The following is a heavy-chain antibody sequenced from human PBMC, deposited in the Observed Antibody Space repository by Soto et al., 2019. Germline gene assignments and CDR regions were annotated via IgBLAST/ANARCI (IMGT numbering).Heavy chain of an antibody. CDR2: INPNSGGT. V-gene: IGHV1-2*02. CDR1: GYTFTGHY. J-gene: IGHJ4*02. D-gene: IGHD3-3*01. CDR3: ARVPAIFGVVLSYYFDY. Sequence: ASVKVSCKASGYTFTGHYMHWVRQAPGQGLEWMGWINPNSGGTNYAQKFQGRVTMTRDTSISTAYMELSRLRSDDAAVYYCARVPAIFGVVLSYYFDYWGQGTLVTVSS.